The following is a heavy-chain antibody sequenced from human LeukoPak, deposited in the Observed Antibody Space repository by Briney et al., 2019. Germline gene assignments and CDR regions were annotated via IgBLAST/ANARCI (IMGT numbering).Heavy chain of an antibody. CDR3: ARSTVTTHGMDV. D-gene: IGHD4-17*01. V-gene: IGHV4-59*01. CDR1: LGCTIFSY. CDR2: IYYSGST. Sequence: LCLTPPLALGCTIFSYWSSIGQPPGNALAWIGYIYYSGSTNYNPCVNSRVTISVDTSKNQFSLKLSSVTAADTAVYYCARSTVTTHGMDVWGQGTTVTVSS. J-gene: IGHJ6*02.